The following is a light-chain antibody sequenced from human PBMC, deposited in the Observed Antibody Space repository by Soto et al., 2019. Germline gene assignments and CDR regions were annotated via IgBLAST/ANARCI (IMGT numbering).Light chain of an antibody. CDR1: QSVSSY. Sequence: EIVWTQSPATLSLSAGGRATLSCRASQSVSSYLAWYQQKPGQAPRLLIYDASNRATGIPARFSGSGSGTDFTLTISSLEPEDFAVYYCQQRSNWPPITFGQGTRLEIK. V-gene: IGKV3-11*01. J-gene: IGKJ5*01. CDR3: QQRSNWPPIT. CDR2: DAS.